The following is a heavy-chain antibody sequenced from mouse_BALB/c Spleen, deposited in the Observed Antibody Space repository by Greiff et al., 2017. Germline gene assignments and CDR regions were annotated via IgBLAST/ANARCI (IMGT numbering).Heavy chain of an antibody. D-gene: IGHD1-1*01. CDR3: ARSEYGSSQAWFAY. J-gene: IGHJ3*01. V-gene: IGHV5-17*02. CDR2: ISSGSSTI. CDR1: GFTFSSFG. Sequence: EVHLVESGGGLVQPGGSRKLSCAASGFTFSSFGMHWVRQAPEKGLEWVAYISSGSSTIYYADTVKGRFTISRDNPKNTLFLQMTSLRSEDTAMYYCARSEYGSSQAWFAYWGQGTLVTVSA.